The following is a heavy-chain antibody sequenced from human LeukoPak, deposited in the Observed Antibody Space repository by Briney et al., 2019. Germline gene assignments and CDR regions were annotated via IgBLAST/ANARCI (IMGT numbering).Heavy chain of an antibody. Sequence: GGSLRLSCAASGFTFSSYAMSWVRQAPGKGLEWVSAISGSGGSTYYADSVKGRSTISRDNSKNTLYLQMNSLRAEDTAVYYCAKAYYYDSSGYYYPGDYWGQGTLVTVSS. J-gene: IGHJ4*02. CDR3: AKAYYYDSSGYYYPGDY. CDR1: GFTFSSYA. V-gene: IGHV3-23*01. CDR2: ISGSGGST. D-gene: IGHD3-22*01.